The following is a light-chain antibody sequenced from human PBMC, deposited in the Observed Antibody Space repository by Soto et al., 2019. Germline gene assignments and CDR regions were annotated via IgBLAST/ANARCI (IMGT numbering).Light chain of an antibody. Sequence: EIVLTQSPATLSLSAGESATLSCRASQSVNNYLAWYQQRPGQAPRLLMYDASSRATGIPARFSASGSGTDFTLTISSLEPEDFAVYYCQQSDTWPPTLGGGTKLEIK. J-gene: IGKJ4*01. CDR3: QQSDTWPPT. CDR2: DAS. V-gene: IGKV3-11*01. CDR1: QSVNNY.